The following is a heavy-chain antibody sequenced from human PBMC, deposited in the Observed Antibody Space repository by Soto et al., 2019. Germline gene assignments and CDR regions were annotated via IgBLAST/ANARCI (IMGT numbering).Heavy chain of an antibody. Sequence: PSETLSLTCAVYGGSFSGYYWSWIRQPPGKGLEWIGEINHSGSTNYNPSLKSRVTISVDTSKNQFSLKLSSVTAADTAVYYCAGEELRYFDWLLTPLFDYWGQGTLVTVSS. V-gene: IGHV4-34*01. D-gene: IGHD3-9*01. CDR1: GGSFSGYY. CDR2: INHSGST. J-gene: IGHJ4*02. CDR3: AGEELRYFDWLLTPLFDY.